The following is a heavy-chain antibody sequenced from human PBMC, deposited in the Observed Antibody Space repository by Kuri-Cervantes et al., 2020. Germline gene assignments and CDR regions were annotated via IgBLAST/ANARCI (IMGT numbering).Heavy chain of an antibody. J-gene: IGHJ6*02. D-gene: IGHD5-18*01. CDR1: GYTFTSYG. CDR3: ARGDPGYSYGFYYYYYGMDV. V-gene: IGHV1-18*01. CDR2: ISAYNGNT. Sequence: ASVKVSCKASGYTFTSYGISWVRQAPGQGLEWMGWISAYNGNTNYAQKLQGRVTMTTDTSTSKAYMELRSLRSDDTAVYYCARGDPGYSYGFYYYYYGMDVWGQGTTVTVSS.